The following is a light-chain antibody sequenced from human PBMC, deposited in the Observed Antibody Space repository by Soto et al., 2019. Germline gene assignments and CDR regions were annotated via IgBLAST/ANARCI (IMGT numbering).Light chain of an antibody. J-gene: IGKJ5*01. CDR2: GAS. V-gene: IGKV1-39*01. Sequence: DIQMTQSPYSLSTSVGDRFTITCRTSQSVSTYLNWYQQRPGKAPKLLIYGASSLQSGVPSRFSGSGSGTDYTLTISSLQPEDFATYYCQQSYRTPTFGQGTRLEIK. CDR3: QQSYRTPT. CDR1: QSVSTY.